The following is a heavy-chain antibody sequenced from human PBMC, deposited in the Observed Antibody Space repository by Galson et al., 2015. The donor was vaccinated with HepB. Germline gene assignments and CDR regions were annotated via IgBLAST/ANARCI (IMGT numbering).Heavy chain of an antibody. CDR3: ARDRSTSEPYDAFDV. CDR2: IIPIVDKP. Sequence: SCKASGGTFSHTAISWVRQALGQGLEWLGGIIPIVDKPYIAQKFRGRLTITADASTHTVYMELDSLRSEDTAVYFCARDRSTSEPYDAFDVWGQGTMLTVSS. V-gene: IGHV1-69*01. J-gene: IGHJ3*01. D-gene: IGHD1-14*01. CDR1: GGTFSHTA.